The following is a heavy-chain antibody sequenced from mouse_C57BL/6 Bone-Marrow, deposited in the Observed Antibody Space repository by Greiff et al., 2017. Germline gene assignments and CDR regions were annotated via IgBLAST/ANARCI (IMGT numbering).Heavy chain of an antibody. CDR1: GYTFTSYW. CDR2: IHPNSGST. J-gene: IGHJ3*01. CDR3: ARALQFITTVVGRAY. D-gene: IGHD1-1*01. V-gene: IGHV1-64*01. Sequence: QVQLQQSGAELMKPGASVKLSCKASGYTFTSYWMHWVKQRPGQGLEWIGMIHPNSGSTNYNEKFKSKATLTVDKSSSTAYMQLSSLTSEDSAVYYCARALQFITTVVGRAYWGQGTLVTVSA.